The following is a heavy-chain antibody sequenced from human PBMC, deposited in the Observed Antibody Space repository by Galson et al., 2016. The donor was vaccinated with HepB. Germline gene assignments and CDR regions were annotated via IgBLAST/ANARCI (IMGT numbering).Heavy chain of an antibody. CDR2: IYYTGST. V-gene: IGHV4-59*01. CDR3: ARAPPTETYYYYYYGMDV. CDR1: GGSISSYY. Sequence: SETLSLTCTVSGGSISSYYWSWIRQPPGKGLERLGYIYYTGSTNSNPSLKSRLTISVDTSKNQFSLKLSSVTAADTAVYYCARAPPTETYYYYYYGMDVWGQGTTVTVSS. J-gene: IGHJ6*02. D-gene: IGHD4-11*01.